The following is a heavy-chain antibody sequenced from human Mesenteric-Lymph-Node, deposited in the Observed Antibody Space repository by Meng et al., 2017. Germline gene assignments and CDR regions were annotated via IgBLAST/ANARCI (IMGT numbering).Heavy chain of an antibody. J-gene: IGHJ4*02. V-gene: IGHV3-15*01. D-gene: IGHD6-13*01. CDR1: GLSFTDAW. Sequence: VPLVGAGGGLVKPGGSLRLSCVASGLSFTDAWMSWVRQAPGKGLEWVGRIKRNSDGGTIDYAAPVKGRFTISRDDSKNPLYLQMDSLITEDTAVYFCATGAAAADHWGQGTLVTVSS. CDR3: ATGAAAADH. CDR2: IKRNSDGGTI.